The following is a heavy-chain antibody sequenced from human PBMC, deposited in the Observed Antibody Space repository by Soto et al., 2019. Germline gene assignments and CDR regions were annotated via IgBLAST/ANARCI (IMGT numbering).Heavy chain of an antibody. CDR1: GFTFSSYA. J-gene: IGHJ4*02. CDR2: ISYDGSNK. V-gene: IGHV3-30-3*01. D-gene: IGHD6-13*01. Sequence: GSLRLSCAASGFTFSSYAMHWVRQAPGKGLEWVAVISYDGSNKYYADSVKGRFTISRDNSKNTLYLQMNSLRAEDTAVYYCARQGSSSWPRPLDYWGQGTLVTVSS. CDR3: ARQGSSSWPRPLDY.